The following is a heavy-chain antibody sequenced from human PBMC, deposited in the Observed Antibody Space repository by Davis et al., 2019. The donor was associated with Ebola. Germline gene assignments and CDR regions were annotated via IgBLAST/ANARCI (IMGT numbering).Heavy chain of an antibody. Sequence: GESLKISCAASGFTFNKYEMNWVRQAPGKGLEWISYISDSGSTTYYTDSVKGRFTISRDNSKNTLYLQMNSLRAEDTAVYYCVAFQSSSWSLIYYYGMDVWGQGTTVTVSS. J-gene: IGHJ6*02. CDR3: VAFQSSSWSLIYYYGMDV. V-gene: IGHV3-48*03. CDR1: GFTFNKYE. D-gene: IGHD6-13*01. CDR2: ISDSGSTT.